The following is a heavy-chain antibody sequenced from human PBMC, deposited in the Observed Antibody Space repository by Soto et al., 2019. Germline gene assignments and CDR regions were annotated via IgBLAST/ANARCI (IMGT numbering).Heavy chain of an antibody. Sequence: EVPLVETGGGLIQPGGSLRLSCAASGFTVSSNYMSWVRQAPGKGLEWVSVIYSGGSTYYADSVKGRFTISRDNSKNTLYLQMNSLRAEDTAVYYCARLSGYDSGVDYWGQGTLVTVSS. D-gene: IGHD5-12*01. J-gene: IGHJ4*02. CDR3: ARLSGYDSGVDY. CDR2: IYSGGST. CDR1: GFTVSSNY. V-gene: IGHV3-53*02.